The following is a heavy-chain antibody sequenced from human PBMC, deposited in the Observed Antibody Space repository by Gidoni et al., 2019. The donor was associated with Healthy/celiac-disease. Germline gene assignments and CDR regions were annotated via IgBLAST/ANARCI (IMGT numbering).Heavy chain of an antibody. D-gene: IGHD6-19*01. CDR2: INHSGRT. J-gene: IGHJ4*02. CDR3: ARQTTRKGIAVD. V-gene: IGHV4-34*01. Sequence: QVQLQQWGAGLLKPSETLSPTCAVDGGSFRGYYWSWIRQPPGKGLEWIGEINHSGRTNYHPSLQSRVTISVDTSKNQFSLKLSSVTAADTAVYYCARQTTRKGIAVDWGQGTLVTVSS. CDR1: GGSFRGYY.